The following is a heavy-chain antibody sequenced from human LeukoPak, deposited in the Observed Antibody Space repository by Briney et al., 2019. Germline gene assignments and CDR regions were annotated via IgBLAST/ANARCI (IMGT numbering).Heavy chain of an antibody. D-gene: IGHD4-23*01. Sequence: SETLSLTCAVYGGSFSGYYWSWIRQPPGKGLEWIGEINHSGSTNYNPSLKSRVTISVDTSKNHFSLKLSSVTAADTAVYYCARVGPIPLRWHDAFDIWGQGTMVTVSS. CDR2: INHSGST. V-gene: IGHV4-34*01. J-gene: IGHJ3*02. CDR3: ARVGPIPLRWHDAFDI. CDR1: GGSFSGYY.